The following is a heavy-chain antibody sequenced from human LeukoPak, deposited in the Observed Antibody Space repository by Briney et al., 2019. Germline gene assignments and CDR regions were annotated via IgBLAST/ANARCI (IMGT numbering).Heavy chain of an antibody. CDR3: AKGMTTNPYVFNI. D-gene: IGHD5-24*01. J-gene: IGHJ3*02. Sequence: GGSLRLSCAASGFTFSSYSMNWVRQAPGKGLEWVSYISSSSSTIYYADSVKGRFTISRDNAKNSLYLQMNSLRAEDTAVYYCAKGMTTNPYVFNIWGQGTMVTVSS. CDR1: GFTFSSYS. CDR2: ISSSSSTI. V-gene: IGHV3-48*01.